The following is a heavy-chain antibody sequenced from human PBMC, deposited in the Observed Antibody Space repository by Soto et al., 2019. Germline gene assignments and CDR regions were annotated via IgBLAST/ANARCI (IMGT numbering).Heavy chain of an antibody. Sequence: QVQLVQSGAAVKKPGSSVKVSCKASGGTFSSYAISWVRQAPGQGLEWMGGIIPIFGTANYAQKFQGRVTVTADESTSRAYMERSSLRSEGTAVHSCASAALYSSGWYWPVDYWGQGTLVTVSS. CDR2: IIPIFGTA. V-gene: IGHV1-69*12. D-gene: IGHD6-19*01. CDR1: GGTFSSYA. CDR3: ASAALYSSGWYWPVDY. J-gene: IGHJ4*02.